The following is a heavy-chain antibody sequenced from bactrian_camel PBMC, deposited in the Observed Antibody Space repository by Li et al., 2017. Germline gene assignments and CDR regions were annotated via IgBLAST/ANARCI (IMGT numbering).Heavy chain of an antibody. D-gene: IGHD7*01. CDR1: GYAKSTQSRRC. Sequence: QLVESGGGSVQTGGSLRLSCVASGYAKSTQSRRCMAWFRQAPGMEREGVAAVYTSGERTYYADSVKGRFTISQDNAKNTVYLQMNSLKPEDTAMYYCAAARGTYWHLAWMSARVYDYWDQGTQVTVS. CDR2: VYTSGERT. V-gene: IGHV3S25*01. CDR3: AAARGTYWHLAWMSARVYDY. J-gene: IGHJ4*01.